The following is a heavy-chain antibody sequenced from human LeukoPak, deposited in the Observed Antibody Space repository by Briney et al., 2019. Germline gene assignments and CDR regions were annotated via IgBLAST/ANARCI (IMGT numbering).Heavy chain of an antibody. CDR3: ASTPRLRYFDWAY. J-gene: IGHJ4*02. Sequence: ASVKVSCKASGYTFTGYYMHWVRQAPGQGLEWMGWTNPNSGGANYAQKFQGRVTMTRDTSISTAYMELSRLRSDDTAVYYCASTPRLRYFDWAYWGQGTLVTVSS. D-gene: IGHD3-9*01. CDR1: GYTFTGYY. V-gene: IGHV1-2*02. CDR2: TNPNSGGA.